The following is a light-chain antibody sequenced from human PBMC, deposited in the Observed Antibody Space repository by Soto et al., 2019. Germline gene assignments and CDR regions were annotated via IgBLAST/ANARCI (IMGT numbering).Light chain of an antibody. Sequence: DIQLTQSPSTLSASVGDRVTITCRASQSVSSWLAWYQQKPGKAPKLLIYKASTLETGVPSRFSGSGSGTEFTLTISSLQPDDFAAYYCQQYNSCGFGQGTKLEIK. J-gene: IGKJ2*03. CDR3: QQYNSCG. CDR2: KAS. CDR1: QSVSSW. V-gene: IGKV1-5*03.